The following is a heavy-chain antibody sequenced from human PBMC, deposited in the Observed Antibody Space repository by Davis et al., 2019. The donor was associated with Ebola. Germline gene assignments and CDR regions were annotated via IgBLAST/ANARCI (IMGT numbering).Heavy chain of an antibody. Sequence: ASVKVSCKASGYTFTSYGISWVRQAPGQGLEWMGWISAYNGNTNYAQKLQGRVTMTTDTSTSTAYMELRSLRSDDTAVYYCARGLYGFSYYYGMDVWGQGTTVTVSS. D-gene: IGHD3-10*01. J-gene: IGHJ6*02. CDR1: GYTFTSYG. CDR3: ARGLYGFSYYYGMDV. V-gene: IGHV1-18*01. CDR2: ISAYNGNT.